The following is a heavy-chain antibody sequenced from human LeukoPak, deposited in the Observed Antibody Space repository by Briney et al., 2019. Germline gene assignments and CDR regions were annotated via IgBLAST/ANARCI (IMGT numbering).Heavy chain of an antibody. CDR1: GGSFSGYY. CDR2: INHSGST. V-gene: IGHV4-34*01. Sequence: SETLSLTCAVYGGSFSGYYWSWIRQPPGKGLEWIGEINHSGSTNYNPSLKSRVTISVDTSKNQFSLKLSSVTAADTAVYYCARGPRDYLTYWGQGTLVTVSS. J-gene: IGHJ4*02. CDR3: ARGPRDYLTY. D-gene: IGHD4-17*01.